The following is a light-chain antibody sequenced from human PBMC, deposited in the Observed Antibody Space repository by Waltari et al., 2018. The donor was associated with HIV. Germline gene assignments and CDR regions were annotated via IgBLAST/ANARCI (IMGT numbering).Light chain of an antibody. CDR2: QDT. V-gene: IGLV3-1*01. CDR3: QAWDKSTVI. CDR1: KLGAKY. Sequence: SYELTQPPSVSVSPRQTASIPCSGDKLGAKYASWYQQKPGQSPVLVIYQDTKRPSGIPERFSGSNSGNTATLTISVTQAMDEADYYCQAWDKSTVIFGGGTKLTVL. J-gene: IGLJ2*01.